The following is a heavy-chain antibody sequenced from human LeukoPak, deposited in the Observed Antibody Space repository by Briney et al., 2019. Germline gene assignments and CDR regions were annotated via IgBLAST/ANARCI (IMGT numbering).Heavy chain of an antibody. D-gene: IGHD4-17*01. J-gene: IGHJ4*02. V-gene: IGHV4-59*01. CDR1: GGSISSYY. CDR3: ARASGYGDPFDY. Sequence: SETLSLTCTVSGGSISSYYWSWIRQPPGKGLEWIGYIYYSGSTNYNPSLKSRVTISVDTSKNQFSLRLSSVTAADTAVYYCARASGYGDPFDYWGQGTLVTVSS. CDR2: IYYSGST.